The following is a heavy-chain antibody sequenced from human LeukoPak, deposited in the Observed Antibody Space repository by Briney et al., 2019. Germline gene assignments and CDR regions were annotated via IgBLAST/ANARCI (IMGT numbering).Heavy chain of an antibody. D-gene: IGHD2-15*01. CDR1: GGTFSSYA. CDR2: IIPIFGTA. J-gene: IGHJ5*02. CDR3: ARDPGSGRDLTNWFDP. V-gene: IGHV1-69*01. Sequence: SVKVSCKASGGTFSSYAISWVRQAPGQGLEWMGGIIPIFGTANYAQKFQGRVTITADESTSTAYMELSSLRSEDTAVYYCARDPGSGRDLTNWFDPWGPGTLVTVSS.